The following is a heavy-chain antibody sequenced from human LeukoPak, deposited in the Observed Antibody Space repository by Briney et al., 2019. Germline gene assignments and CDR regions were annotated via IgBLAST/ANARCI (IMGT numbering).Heavy chain of an antibody. V-gene: IGHV4-4*02. Sequence: PSGTLSLTCAVSGGSISSSNWWSWVRQPPGKGLEWIGEIYHSGSTNYNPSLKSRVTISVDTSKNQFSLKLSSVTAADTAVYYCARALSLRGYSGQDFDYWGQGTLVTVSS. J-gene: IGHJ4*02. D-gene: IGHD5-12*01. CDR2: IYHSGST. CDR1: GGSISSSNW. CDR3: ARALSLRGYSGQDFDY.